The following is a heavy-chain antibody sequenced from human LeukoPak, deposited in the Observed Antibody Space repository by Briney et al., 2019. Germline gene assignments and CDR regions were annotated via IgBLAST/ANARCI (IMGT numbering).Heavy chain of an antibody. V-gene: IGHV3-30*03. CDR2: ISFDGTDK. CDR1: GFTFSSYG. CDR3: ARDLAAANYDAFDI. J-gene: IGHJ3*02. Sequence: PGGSLRLSCAGSGFTFSSYGMSWVRQAPGKGLEWVAVISFDGTDKYYADSVKGRFTISRDNSKNTLHLQMNSLRGEDTAVYYCARDLAAANYDAFDIWGHGTMVTVSS. D-gene: IGHD6-25*01.